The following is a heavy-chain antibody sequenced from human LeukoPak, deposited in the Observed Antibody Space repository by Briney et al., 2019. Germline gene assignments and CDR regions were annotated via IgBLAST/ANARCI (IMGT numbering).Heavy chain of an antibody. Sequence: ASVKVSCKASGYTFTSYGISWVRQAPGQGLEWMGWISAYNGNTNYAQKLQGRVTMTADTSTSTAYMELRSLRSDDTAVYYCAITTPYCSGGSCYHNWFDPWGQGTLVTVSS. V-gene: IGHV1-18*01. D-gene: IGHD2-15*01. J-gene: IGHJ5*02. CDR3: AITTPYCSGGSCYHNWFDP. CDR2: ISAYNGNT. CDR1: GYTFTSYG.